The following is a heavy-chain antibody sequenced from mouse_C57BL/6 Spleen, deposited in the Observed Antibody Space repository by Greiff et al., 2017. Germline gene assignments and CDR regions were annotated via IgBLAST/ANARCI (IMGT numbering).Heavy chain of an antibody. CDR1: GYSITSGYY. CDR3: AREDDYLFAY. Sequence: EVQRVESGPGLVKPSQSLSLTCSVTGYSITSGYYRNWIRQFPGNKLEWMGYISYDGSNNYNPSLKNRISITRDTSKNQFFLKLNSVTTEDTATYYCAREDDYLFAYWGQGTLVTVSA. J-gene: IGHJ3*01. CDR2: ISYDGSN. V-gene: IGHV3-6*01. D-gene: IGHD2-4*01.